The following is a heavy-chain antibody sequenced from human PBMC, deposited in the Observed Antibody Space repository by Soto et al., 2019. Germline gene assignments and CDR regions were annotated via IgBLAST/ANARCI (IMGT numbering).Heavy chain of an antibody. CDR2: ISYSGTT. J-gene: IGHJ3*02. V-gene: IGHV4-30-4*01. Sequence: SETLSLTCTVSGGSISSGDYYWSWIRQPPGKGLEWIGYISYSGTTYYNPSIKSRVTISVDTSKNQFSLSLISVTAADTAMYYCAREVNSPATSDAFDIWGQGTVVTVSS. D-gene: IGHD1-26*01. CDR1: GGSISSGDYY. CDR3: AREVNSPATSDAFDI.